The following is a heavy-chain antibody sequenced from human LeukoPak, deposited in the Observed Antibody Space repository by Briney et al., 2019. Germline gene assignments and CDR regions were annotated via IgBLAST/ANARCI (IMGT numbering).Heavy chain of an antibody. V-gene: IGHV5-51*01. CDR3: AILTDDITATFIDY. D-gene: IGHD1-7*01. J-gene: IGHJ4*02. CDR2: MYPGYSDT. Sequence: GEALKIYCKGSGYSFTSYWIGWVRQMPGKGLEWMGIMYPGYSDTRYSPSFQGKVTISAAKSISTAYLQWSSLKASDTAMYYCAILTDDITATFIDYWSQGTLVTVSS. CDR1: GYSFTSYW.